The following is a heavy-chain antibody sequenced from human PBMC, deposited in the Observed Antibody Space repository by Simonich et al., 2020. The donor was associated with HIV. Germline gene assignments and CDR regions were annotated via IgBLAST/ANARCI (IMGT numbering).Heavy chain of an antibody. V-gene: IGHV1-69*13. CDR2: TIPNLGTT. CDR3: ARGGGEQQLVSWFDP. J-gene: IGHJ5*02. CDR1: GGTFSSHV. D-gene: IGHD6-13*01. Sequence: QVQLVQSGAEVKKPGSSVKVSCKASGGTFSSHVISWVRQAPGQGLEWMGGTIPNLGTTHNAQKFQGRATITADEPTSTAYMELSSRRSEDTAGYYCARGGGEQQLVSWFDPWGQGTLVTVSS.